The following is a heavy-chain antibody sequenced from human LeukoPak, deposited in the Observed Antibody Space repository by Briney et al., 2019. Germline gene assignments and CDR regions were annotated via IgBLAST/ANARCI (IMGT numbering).Heavy chain of an antibody. J-gene: IGHJ4*02. CDR3: ARDDHGTVDY. CDR2: ISTTSTYT. CDR1: GFTSSDYY. Sequence: GGSLRLSFAASGFTSSDYYMSCRRQAPGKGLEWVSYISTTSTYTNYADSVKGRFTISRDNAKNSLYLQINSLRAEDTAVYYCARDDHGTVDYWGQGTLVTVSS. V-gene: IGHV3-11*05. D-gene: IGHD4/OR15-4a*01.